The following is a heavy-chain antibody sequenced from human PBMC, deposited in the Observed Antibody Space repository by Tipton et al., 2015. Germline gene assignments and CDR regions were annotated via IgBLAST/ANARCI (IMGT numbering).Heavy chain of an antibody. Sequence: TLSLTCTVSGGSISRSSYYWAWIRQPPGKGLEWIGSLYFSGSTYYNPSLKSRVTISVDTSKNQFSLRLNSVTAADTAVYYCARHGAGTTSIDYWGQGSLVTVSS. CDR2: LYFSGST. CDR1: GGSISRSSYY. J-gene: IGHJ4*02. V-gene: IGHV4-39*01. D-gene: IGHD1-1*01. CDR3: ARHGAGTTSIDY.